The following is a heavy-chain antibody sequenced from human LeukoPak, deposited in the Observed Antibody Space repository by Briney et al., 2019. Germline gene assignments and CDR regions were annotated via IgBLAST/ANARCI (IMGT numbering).Heavy chain of an antibody. CDR3: ARSHAIGRKLLPDY. CDR2: MNPNSGNT. Sequence: VASVKVSCKASGYTFTSYDINWVRQAPGQGLEGMGWMNPNSGNTGYAQKFQGRVTMTRNTSISTAYMELSSLRSEDTAVYYCARSHAIGRKLLPDYWGQGTLVTVSS. V-gene: IGHV1-8*01. D-gene: IGHD2-15*01. CDR1: GYTFTSYD. J-gene: IGHJ4*02.